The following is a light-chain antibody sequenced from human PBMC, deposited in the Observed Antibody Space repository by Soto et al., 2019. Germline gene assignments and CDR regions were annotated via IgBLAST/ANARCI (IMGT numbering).Light chain of an antibody. CDR1: QGISYY. J-gene: IGKJ1*01. V-gene: IGKV1-27*01. CDR2: AAS. CDR3: QKYNSASWT. Sequence: DIQMTQSPVSLSASVGDRVTITCRARQGISYYLAWYQQKPGKVPKLLLYAASPLQSGVPSRFSGSGSRADFTLTISGLQPEDVATYYCQKYNSASWTFGQGTKVEIK.